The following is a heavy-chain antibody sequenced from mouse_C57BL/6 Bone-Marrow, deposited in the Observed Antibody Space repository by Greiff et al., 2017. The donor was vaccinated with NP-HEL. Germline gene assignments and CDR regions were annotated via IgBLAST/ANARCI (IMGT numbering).Heavy chain of an antibody. CDR1: GYSFTDYN. Sequence: EVQLQQPGPELVKPGASVKISCKASGYSFTDYNMHWVKQSNGQGLEWIGVINPNYGTTSYNQKFKGKATLTVDQSSSTAYMQLNSLTSEDSAVFYCAREGYYYGSSLPDYWGQGTTLTVSS. CDR3: AREGYYYGSSLPDY. D-gene: IGHD1-1*01. J-gene: IGHJ2*01. V-gene: IGHV1-39*01. CDR2: INPNYGTT.